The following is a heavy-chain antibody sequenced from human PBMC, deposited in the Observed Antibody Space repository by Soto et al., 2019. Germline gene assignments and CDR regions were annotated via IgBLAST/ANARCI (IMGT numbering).Heavy chain of an antibody. CDR1: GYTFTGYY. Sequence: GASVKVSCKASGYTFTGYYMHWVRQAPGQGLEWMGWINPNSGGTNYARKFQGRVTMTRDTSISTAYMELSRLRSDDTAVYYCARGFGYSYGIHYYYYGMDVWGQGPTVTVYS. J-gene: IGHJ6*02. V-gene: IGHV1-2*02. CDR3: ARGFGYSYGIHYYYYGMDV. D-gene: IGHD5-18*01. CDR2: INPNSGGT.